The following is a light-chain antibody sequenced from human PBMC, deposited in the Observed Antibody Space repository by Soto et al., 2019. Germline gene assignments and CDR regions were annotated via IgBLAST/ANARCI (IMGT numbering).Light chain of an antibody. CDR2: DTS. V-gene: IGKV3D-11*01. J-gene: IGKJ5*01. CDR3: QLRS. CDR1: QGIGDT. Sequence: EVVMTKSPATLSLSPGEGVTLSCRASQGIGDTLAWYQHKPRQTPRLLIYDTSTRDTGVPARFSGSGSGTDFTLTIRSLEPEDFAVYYCQLRSFGEGTRLEIK.